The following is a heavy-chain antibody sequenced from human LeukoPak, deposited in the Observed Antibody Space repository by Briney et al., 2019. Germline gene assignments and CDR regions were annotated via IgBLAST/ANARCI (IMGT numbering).Heavy chain of an antibody. J-gene: IGHJ3*02. CDR2: INHSGST. D-gene: IGHD3-10*01. CDR1: GGSFSGYY. CDR3: VRGYEAFDI. Sequence: SETLSLTCAVYGGSFSGYYWSWIRQPPGKGLEWIGEINHSGSTNYNPSLKSRVTISVDTSKNQFSLKLSSVTAADTAVYYCVRGYEAFDIWGQGTMVTVFS. V-gene: IGHV4-34*01.